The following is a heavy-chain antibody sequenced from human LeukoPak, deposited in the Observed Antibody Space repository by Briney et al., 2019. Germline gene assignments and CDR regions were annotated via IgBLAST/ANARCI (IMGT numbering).Heavy chain of an antibody. CDR1: GFTFSSYG. CDR2: ISGSGGST. J-gene: IGHJ6*03. V-gene: IGHV3-23*01. CDR3: ARSTTHPYYNYMDV. D-gene: IGHD4-17*01. Sequence: GGSLRLSCTASGFTFSSYGMSWVRQAPGKGLEWVSAISGSGGSTYYAGSVKGRFTISRDNSKNTLYLQMNSLRVEDTAVYYCARSTTHPYYNYMDVWGKGTTVTLSS.